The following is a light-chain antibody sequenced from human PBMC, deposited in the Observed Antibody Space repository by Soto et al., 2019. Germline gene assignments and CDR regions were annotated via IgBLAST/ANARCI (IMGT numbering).Light chain of an antibody. CDR1: QSISTG. Sequence: DIQMTQSPSTLSASVGDRVTITCRASQSISTGLAWYQQKPGKAPKALIYKASSLESGVPSRFSGSGSGTEFTLTISSLQPDDFATYYCQQSSTYSRTFCQGTKVEIK. CDR3: QQSSTYSRT. V-gene: IGKV1-5*03. J-gene: IGKJ1*01. CDR2: KAS.